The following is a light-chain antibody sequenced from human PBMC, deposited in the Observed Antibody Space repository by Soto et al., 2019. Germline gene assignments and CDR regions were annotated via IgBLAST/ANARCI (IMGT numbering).Light chain of an antibody. J-gene: IGLJ1*01. CDR3: SSYTSSNTYV. V-gene: IGLV2-11*01. CDR2: DVS. Sequence: QSALTQPRSVSGSPGQSVTISCTGTSSDVGGYNYVSWYQQHPGKAPKLMIYDVSKRPSGVPDRFSGSKSGNTASLTISGLQAEDEADYYCSSYTSSNTYVFGTGTQLTVL. CDR1: SSDVGGYNY.